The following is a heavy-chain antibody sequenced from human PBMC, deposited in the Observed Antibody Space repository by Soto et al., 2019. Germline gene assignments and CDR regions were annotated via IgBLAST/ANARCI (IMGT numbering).Heavy chain of an antibody. D-gene: IGHD1-26*01. CDR1: GFTVSSNY. CDR2: IYSGGST. V-gene: IGHV3-53*02. J-gene: IGHJ4*02. Sequence: EVQLVETGGGLIQPGGSLRLSCAASGFTVSSNYMSWVRQAPGKGLEWVSVIYSGGSTYYADSVKGRFTISRDNSKNTLYLQMNSLRAEDTAVYYCARAPPRGELMFDYWCQGTLVTVSS. CDR3: ARAPPRGELMFDY.